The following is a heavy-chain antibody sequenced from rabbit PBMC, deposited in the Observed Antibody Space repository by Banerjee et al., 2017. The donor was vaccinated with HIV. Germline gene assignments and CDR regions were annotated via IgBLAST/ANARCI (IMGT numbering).Heavy chain of an antibody. CDR1: GFDLSSYYY. Sequence: QSLEESGGDLVKPGASLTLTCKASGFDLSSYYYMCWVRQAPGKGLEWIGCIYTTNGGTWYASWAKGRFTISKTSSTTVTLQMTSLTAADTATYFCARKGYAGYGYTPLDLWGPGTLVTVS. J-gene: IGHJ3*01. CDR2: IYTTNGGT. D-gene: IGHD7-1*01. CDR3: ARKGYAGYGYTPLDL. V-gene: IGHV1S40*01.